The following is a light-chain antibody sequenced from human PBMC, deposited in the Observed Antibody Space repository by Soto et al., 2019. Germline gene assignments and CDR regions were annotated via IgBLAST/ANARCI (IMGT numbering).Light chain of an antibody. J-gene: IGKJ4*01. CDR3: LQYNSYPFT. CDR1: QGISNS. V-gene: IGKV1-17*03. CDR2: GAS. Sequence: DIQMTQSPSAMSASLGDRVTITCRASQGISNSLAWFQQKPGKVPKRLIYGASTLQSGAPSRFSGSASGAAFTLTISSLQPEDFATYCCLQYNSYPFTFGGGTKVEIK.